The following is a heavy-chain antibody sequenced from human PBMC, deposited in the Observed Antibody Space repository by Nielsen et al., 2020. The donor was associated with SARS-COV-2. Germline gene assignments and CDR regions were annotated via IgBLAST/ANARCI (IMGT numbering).Heavy chain of an antibody. CDR2: IKSKTDGGTT. CDR3: TTRVTIFGVVIILDAFDI. J-gene: IGHJ3*02. CDR1: GFTFSNAW. D-gene: IGHD3-3*01. Sequence: GESLKISCAASGFTFSNAWMSWVRQAPGKGLEWVGRIKSKTDGGTTDYAAPVKGRFTISRDDSKNTLYLQMNSLKTEDTAVYYCTTRVTIFGVVIILDAFDIWGQGTMVTVSS. V-gene: IGHV3-15*01.